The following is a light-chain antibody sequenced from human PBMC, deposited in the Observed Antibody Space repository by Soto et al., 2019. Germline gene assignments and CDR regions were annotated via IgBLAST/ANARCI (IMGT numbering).Light chain of an antibody. CDR1: QSVSSSY. V-gene: IGKV3-20*01. CDR2: GAS. CDR3: QQYGSSPRRT. J-gene: IGKJ1*01. Sequence: EIVLTRSPGTLSLSPGERATLSCRASQSVSSSYLAWYQQKPGQAPRLLIYGASSRATGIPDRFSGSGSGTDFTLTISRLEPEDFAVYYCQQYGSSPRRTFGQGTKVEIK.